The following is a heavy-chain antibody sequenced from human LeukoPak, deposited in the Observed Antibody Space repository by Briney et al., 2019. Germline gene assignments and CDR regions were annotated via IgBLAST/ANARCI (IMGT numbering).Heavy chain of an antibody. D-gene: IGHD6-13*01. CDR1: GGSTSSTSYY. V-gene: IGHV4-39*01. Sequence: PSETLSLTCTVSGGSTSSTSYYWGWIRQPPGKDLEWIGSIYSSGSTYYNPSLKSRVTISIDTSKNQFSLKLSSVTAADTAVYYCARLGGLAAAGTGYFQHWGQATPVTVSS. CDR3: ARLGGLAAAGTGYFQH. J-gene: IGHJ1*01. CDR2: IYSSGST.